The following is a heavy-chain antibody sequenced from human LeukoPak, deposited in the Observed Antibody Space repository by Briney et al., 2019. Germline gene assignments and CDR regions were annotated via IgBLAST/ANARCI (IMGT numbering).Heavy chain of an antibody. J-gene: IGHJ3*02. Sequence: ASVKVSCKASGYTFTSYGISWVRQAPGQGLEWMGIINPSGGSTSYAQKFQGRVTMTRDTSTSTVYMELSSLRSEDTAVYYCARDRGNPYYDFWSGYYGGDDAFDIWGQGTMVTVSS. V-gene: IGHV1-46*01. CDR1: GYTFTSYG. CDR3: ARDRGNPYYDFWSGYYGGDDAFDI. D-gene: IGHD3-3*01. CDR2: INPSGGST.